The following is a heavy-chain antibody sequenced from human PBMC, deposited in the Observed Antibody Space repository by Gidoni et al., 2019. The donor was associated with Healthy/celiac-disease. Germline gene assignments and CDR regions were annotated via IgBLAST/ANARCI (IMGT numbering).Heavy chain of an antibody. D-gene: IGHD3-3*01. Sequence: EVQLVVSGGGLVQPGRSLRLSCSASGFPFGDYAMSWFRQAPGKGLGGVGVIRSNAYGGTTEYAASVKGRFIISRDDSKSIAYLQMNSLKTEDTAVYYCTRDDFWSGFFWGQGTTVTVSS. CDR3: TRDDFWSGFF. CDR1: GFPFGDYA. V-gene: IGHV3-49*03. CDR2: IRSNAYGGTT. J-gene: IGHJ6*02.